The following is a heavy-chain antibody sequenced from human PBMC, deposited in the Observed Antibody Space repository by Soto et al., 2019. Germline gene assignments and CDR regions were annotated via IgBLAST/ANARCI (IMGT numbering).Heavy chain of an antibody. CDR1: GGSISSSSYY. D-gene: IGHD3-10*01. Sequence: QLQLQESGPGLVKPSETLSLTCTVSGGSISSSSYYWGWIRQPPGKGLEWIGSIYYSGSTYYNPSLKSRVTISVDTSKNQLSLKLSSVTAADTAVYYCARHLPSMVRGVGPLDYWGQGTLVTVSS. V-gene: IGHV4-39*01. CDR3: ARHLPSMVRGVGPLDY. CDR2: IYYSGST. J-gene: IGHJ4*02.